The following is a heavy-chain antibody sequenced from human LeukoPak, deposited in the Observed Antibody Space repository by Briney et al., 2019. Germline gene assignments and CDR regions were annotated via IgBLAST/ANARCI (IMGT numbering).Heavy chain of an antibody. CDR3: ARGDIVVVVAATGDAFDI. Sequence: GGSLRLSCAASGFTFSSYSMNWVRQAPGKGLEWVSYISSSSSTIYYADSVKGRFTISRDNAKNSLYLQMNSLRAEDTAVYYCARGDIVVVVAATGDAFDIWGQGTMVTVSS. CDR1: GFTFSSYS. V-gene: IGHV3-48*04. D-gene: IGHD2-15*01. CDR2: ISSSSSTI. J-gene: IGHJ3*02.